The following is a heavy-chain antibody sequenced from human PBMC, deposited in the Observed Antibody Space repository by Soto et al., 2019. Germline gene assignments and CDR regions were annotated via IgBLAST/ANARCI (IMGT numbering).Heavy chain of an antibody. V-gene: IGHV5-51*01. CDR3: ARQLFCSTTLYYTFDY. D-gene: IGHD2-2*01. Sequence: GESLKISCNGSGYSFTSYWIGWVRQMPGKGLEWMGIIYPGDSKTSYSPYFQGQVTISADKSISTAYLQLSSLKASDTAMYYCARQLFCSTTLYYTFDYWGQGTPVTVSS. CDR1: GYSFTSYW. CDR2: IYPGDSKT. J-gene: IGHJ4*02.